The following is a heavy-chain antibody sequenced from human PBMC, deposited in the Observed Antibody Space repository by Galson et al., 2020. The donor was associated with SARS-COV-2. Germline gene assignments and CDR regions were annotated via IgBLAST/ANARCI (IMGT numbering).Heavy chain of an antibody. Sequence: SETLSLTCAVYGGSFSGYYWSWIRQPPGKGLEWIGEINHSGSTNYNPSLKSRVTISVDTSKNQFSLKLSSVTAADTAVYYCARLYTIFGVVINYYYYMDVWGKGTTVTVSS. CDR2: INHSGST. J-gene: IGHJ6*03. CDR1: GGSFSGYY. V-gene: IGHV4-34*01. D-gene: IGHD3-3*01. CDR3: ARLYTIFGVVINYYYYMDV.